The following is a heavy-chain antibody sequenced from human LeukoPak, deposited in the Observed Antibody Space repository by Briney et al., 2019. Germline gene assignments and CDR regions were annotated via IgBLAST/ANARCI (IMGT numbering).Heavy chain of an antibody. J-gene: IGHJ4*02. CDR3: VRDEWREQLAYYFDC. CDR2: ISHTGHHK. Sequence: GGSLRLSCAASGFTISWFGMHCGRQAPGKGLEWVSAISHTGHHKSYAHSVRGRFTIYRDNSNNTLYLPMNSLRPEDTALYYCVRDEWREQLAYYFDCWGQGTPVTVSS. D-gene: IGHD1-1*01. CDR1: GFTISWFG. V-gene: IGHV3-30*19.